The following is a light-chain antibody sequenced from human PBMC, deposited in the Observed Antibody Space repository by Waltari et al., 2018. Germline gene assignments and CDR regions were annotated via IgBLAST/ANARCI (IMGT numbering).Light chain of an antibody. CDR1: NTGSKS. CDR2: GES. J-gene: IGLJ2*01. CDR3: QVWDSSSDQEV. V-gene: IGLV3-21*02. Sequence: SYVLTQPPSVSVAPGQTARIPCGGNNTGSKSVHWDQQKPGPAPVLVVYGESARPSGIPERFSGSNSGNTATLTISRVEAGDEADYYCQVWDSSSDQEVFGGGTKLTVL.